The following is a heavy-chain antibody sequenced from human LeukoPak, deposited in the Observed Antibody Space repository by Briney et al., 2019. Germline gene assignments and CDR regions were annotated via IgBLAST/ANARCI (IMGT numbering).Heavy chain of an antibody. J-gene: IGHJ3*02. D-gene: IGHD2-2*02. CDR3: VKHLYQLLYRGYAFDI. Sequence: GSLRLSCAASGFTFSSYAMSWVRQAPGKGLEWVSAISGSGGSTYYADSVKGRFTISRDNSKNTLYLQMDSLRAEDTAVYYCVKHLYQLLYRGYAFDIWGQGTMVTVSS. CDR1: GFTFSSYA. CDR2: ISGSGGST. V-gene: IGHV3-23*01.